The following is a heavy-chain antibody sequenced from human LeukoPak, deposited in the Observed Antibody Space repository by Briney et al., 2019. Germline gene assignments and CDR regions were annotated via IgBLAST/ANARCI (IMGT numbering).Heavy chain of an antibody. CDR2: IYARDHDT. Sequence: GESLKISCKGSGFTSTNYWIAWVRQVPGKDLEWMGIIYARDHDTRYSPSFQGGQVTISADKSFTSVYLQWSSLQSSDTAMYYCARHEADIVVVPAGPYYYYYMDVWGKGSTVTVSS. J-gene: IGHJ6*03. V-gene: IGHV5-51*01. CDR3: ARHEADIVVVPAGPYYYYYMDV. D-gene: IGHD2-2*01. CDR1: GFTSTNYW.